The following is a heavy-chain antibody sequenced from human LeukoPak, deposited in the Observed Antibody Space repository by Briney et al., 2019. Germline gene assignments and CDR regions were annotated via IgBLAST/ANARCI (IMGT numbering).Heavy chain of an antibody. CDR1: GYTFINYY. V-gene: IGHV1-8*02. Sequence: ASVKVSCKASGYTFINYYMHWVRQAPGQGLEWMGWMNPINGNTGYARKFQGRVTMTRDTSISTAYMELRSLTSEDTAIYYCVRDGEGVAISVNFWFDPWGQGTLVTVSS. CDR3: VRDGEGVAISVNFWFDP. D-gene: IGHD3-10*01. CDR2: MNPINGNT. J-gene: IGHJ5*02.